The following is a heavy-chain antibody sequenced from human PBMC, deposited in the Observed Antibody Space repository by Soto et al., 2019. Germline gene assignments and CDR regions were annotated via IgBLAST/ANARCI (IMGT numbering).Heavy chain of an antibody. V-gene: IGHV3-7*01. Sequence: GGSLRLSCAASGFTFSSYWMSWVRQAPGKGLEWVANIKQDGSEKYYVDSVKGRFTISRDNAKNSLYLQMNSLRAEDTAVYYCARVDVAARPDSSYYYYYMDVWGKGTTVTVSS. CDR1: GFTFSSYW. CDR2: IKQDGSEK. CDR3: ARVDVAARPDSSYYYYYMDV. D-gene: IGHD6-6*01. J-gene: IGHJ6*03.